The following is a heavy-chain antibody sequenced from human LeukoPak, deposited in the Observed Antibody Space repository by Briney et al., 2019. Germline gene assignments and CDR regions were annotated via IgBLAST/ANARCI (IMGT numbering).Heavy chain of an antibody. CDR2: ISGSGGST. CDR3: AKLGPGYYDSSGYAIDY. Sequence: GGSLRLSCAASGFTFSSYAMSWVRQAPGKGLEWVSAISGSGGSTYYADSVKGRFTISRDNFKNTLYLQMNSLRAEDTAVYYCAKLGPGYYDSSGYAIDYWGQGTLVTVSS. D-gene: IGHD3-22*01. CDR1: GFTFSSYA. V-gene: IGHV3-23*01. J-gene: IGHJ4*02.